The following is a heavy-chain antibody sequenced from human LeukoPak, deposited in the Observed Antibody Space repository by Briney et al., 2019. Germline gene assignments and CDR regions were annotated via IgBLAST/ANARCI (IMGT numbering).Heavy chain of an antibody. J-gene: IGHJ4*01. Sequence: SETVSLTCTVTVGSLSSSSYYWRCIREPPGKALEWFGSFYNGGSTYYNASLKSRFTISGDNSKNQFSLKLSSVTAEDTAVYYCAREREGYYGAGSDFDNWGQGTMVTVSS. CDR1: VGSLSSSSYY. CDR3: AREREGYYGAGSDFDN. V-gene: IGHV4-39*02. D-gene: IGHD3-10*01. CDR2: FYNGGST.